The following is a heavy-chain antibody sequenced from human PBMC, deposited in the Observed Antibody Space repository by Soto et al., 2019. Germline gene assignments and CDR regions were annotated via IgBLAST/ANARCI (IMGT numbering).Heavy chain of an antibody. CDR3: VCGGNFFVY. V-gene: IGHV3-7*01. CDR1: GFTFSTYW. J-gene: IGHJ4*02. CDR2: INQDGSER. Sequence: EVQLVESGGGLVQPGGSLRLPCAASGFTFSTYWMTWVRQPPGKGLEWVASINQDGSERYYVDSVRGRFTISRDNAKNSLYLQMNSLIAEETAVYYCVCGGNFFVYWGQGTLVTVSP. D-gene: IGHD3-16*01.